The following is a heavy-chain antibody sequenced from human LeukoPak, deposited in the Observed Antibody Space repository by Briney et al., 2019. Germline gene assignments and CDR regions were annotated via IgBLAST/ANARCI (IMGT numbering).Heavy chain of an antibody. J-gene: IGHJ4*02. D-gene: IGHD5-18*01. V-gene: IGHV4-61*01. CDR3: AREEYSYGYLYY. CDR2: IYYSGST. CDR1: DGSFSSGSYY. Sequence: PSKTLSLTCTVSDGSFSSGSYYWSWIRQPPGKGLEWIGYIYYSGSTNYNPSLKSRVTISVDTSKNQFSLKLSSVTAADTAVYYCAREEYSYGYLYYWGQGTLVTVSS.